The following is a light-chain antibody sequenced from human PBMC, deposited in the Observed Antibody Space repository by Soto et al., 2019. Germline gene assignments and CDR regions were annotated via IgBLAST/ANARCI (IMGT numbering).Light chain of an antibody. J-gene: IGLJ2*01. CDR3: SSQTGSATMV. CDR1: SSDVGAYNF. Sequence: QSVLTQPASVSGSPGQSITISCTGTSSDVGAYNFVSWYQQFPGKAPKLMIFEVSNRPSGVSDRFSGSKSGNTASLIIAGLQADDEDDDYCSSQTGSATMVFGGGTKLTVL. V-gene: IGLV2-14*01. CDR2: EVS.